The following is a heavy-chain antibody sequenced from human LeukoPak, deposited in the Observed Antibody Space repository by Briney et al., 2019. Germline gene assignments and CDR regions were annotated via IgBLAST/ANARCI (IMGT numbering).Heavy chain of an antibody. D-gene: IGHD5-12*01. CDR1: GFTFSSYG. CDR2: IWFDGSDK. Sequence: PGGSLRLSCAVSGFTFSSYGMHWVRQAPGKGLEWVAVIWFDGSDKYYADSLKGRFTISRDNSKNTLYLQMNSLRADDTAVYYCARDGYSGYDFYLDYWGQGTLVTVSS. V-gene: IGHV3-33*01. J-gene: IGHJ4*02. CDR3: ARDGYSGYDFYLDY.